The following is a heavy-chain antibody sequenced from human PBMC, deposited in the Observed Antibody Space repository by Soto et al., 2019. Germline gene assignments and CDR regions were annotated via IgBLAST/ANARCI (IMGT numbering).Heavy chain of an antibody. CDR3: AREDAYRGIRVVSQRVYYGMDV. V-gene: IGHV3-11*06. CDR1: GFTLNDYY. D-gene: IGHD3-10*01. J-gene: IGHJ6*02. Sequence: QVQLVESGGGLVKPGGSLRLSCAASGFTLNDYYMNWIRQAPGKGLEWVSDISSSGSSTNYADSVKGRFTISRDNAKNSLYLQMNSLRAEDTAVYYCAREDAYRGIRVVSQRVYYGMDVWGQGTTVTVSS. CDR2: ISSSGSST.